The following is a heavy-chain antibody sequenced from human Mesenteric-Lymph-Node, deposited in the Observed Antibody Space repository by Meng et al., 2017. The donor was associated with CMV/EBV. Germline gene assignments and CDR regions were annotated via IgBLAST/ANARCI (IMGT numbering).Heavy chain of an antibody. V-gene: IGHV4-34*01. D-gene: IGHD3-10*01. CDR2: INHSGST. J-gene: IGHJ4*02. CDR3: ARGREITMVRGIIYSFDY. CDR1: GCFCGSP. Sequence: GCFCGSPWRWLRPPPRKGLEWIGEINHSGSTNYNPSLKSRVTISVDTSKNQFSLKLSSVTAADTAVYYCARGREITMVRGIIYSFDYWGQGTLVTVSS.